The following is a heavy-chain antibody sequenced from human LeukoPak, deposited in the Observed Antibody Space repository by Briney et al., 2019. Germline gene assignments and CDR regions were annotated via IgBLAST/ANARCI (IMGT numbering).Heavy chain of an antibody. D-gene: IGHD2-15*01. Sequence: SVKVSCKASGGTFSSYAISWVRQAPAQGLEWMGRIIPILGIANYAQKFQGRVTITADKSTSTAYTELSSLRSEDTAVYYCARGWYLDYWGQGTLVTVSS. CDR1: GGTFSSYA. CDR2: IIPILGIA. CDR3: ARGWYLDY. J-gene: IGHJ4*02. V-gene: IGHV1-69*04.